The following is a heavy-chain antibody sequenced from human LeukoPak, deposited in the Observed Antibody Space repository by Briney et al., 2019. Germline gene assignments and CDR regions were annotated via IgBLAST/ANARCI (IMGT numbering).Heavy chain of an antibody. V-gene: IGHV4-38-2*01. CDR1: GYSISSGYY. J-gene: IGHJ5*02. Sequence: SETLSLTCSVCGYSISSGYYWGWIRQPPGKGLEWIGSIYHSGSTYYNPSLKSRVTISVDTSKNQFSLKLSSVTAADTAVYYCARLQNWFDPWGQGTLVTVSS. CDR3: ARLQNWFDP. CDR2: IYHSGST.